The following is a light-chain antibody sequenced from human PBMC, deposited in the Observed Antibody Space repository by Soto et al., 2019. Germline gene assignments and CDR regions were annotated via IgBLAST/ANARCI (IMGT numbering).Light chain of an antibody. J-gene: IGKJ1*01. CDR2: DAS. CDR3: QQYSSYWT. Sequence: DIQMTQSPSTLSASVGDRVTITCRASQSISSWLAWYQQKPGKAPELLIYDASSLESGVPSRFSGSGSGTDSTLTISSLQPDDFATYYCQQYSSYWTFGQGTKVDI. V-gene: IGKV1-5*01. CDR1: QSISSW.